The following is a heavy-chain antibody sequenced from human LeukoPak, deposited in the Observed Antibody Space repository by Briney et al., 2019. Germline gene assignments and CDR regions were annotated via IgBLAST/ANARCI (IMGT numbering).Heavy chain of an antibody. Sequence: SETLSLTCTVSGHSIINSYYWGWIRQPPGKGLEWIGSIYHTGSTYYNPSLKSRVTISVDTSKNQFSLKLKSVTASDTAIYYCARAVDSSGFSSFQYWGQGTLVTVSS. J-gene: IGHJ1*01. CDR2: IYHTGST. CDR3: ARAVDSSGFSSFQY. D-gene: IGHD3-22*01. CDR1: GHSIINSYY. V-gene: IGHV4-38-2*02.